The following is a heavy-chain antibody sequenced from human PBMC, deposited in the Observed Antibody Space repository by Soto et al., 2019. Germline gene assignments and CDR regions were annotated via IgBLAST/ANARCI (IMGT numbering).Heavy chain of an antibody. CDR3: ARQGSSGWSYYYYGMDV. CDR2: IYYSGST. V-gene: IGHV4-39*01. J-gene: IGHJ6*02. CDR1: GGSISSSSYY. Sequence: SLTCTVSGGSISSSSYYWGWIRQPPGKGLEWIGSIYYSGSTYYNPSLKSRVTISVDTSKNQFSLKLSSVTAADTAVYYCARQGSSGWSYYYYGMDVWGQGTTVTVSS. D-gene: IGHD6-19*01.